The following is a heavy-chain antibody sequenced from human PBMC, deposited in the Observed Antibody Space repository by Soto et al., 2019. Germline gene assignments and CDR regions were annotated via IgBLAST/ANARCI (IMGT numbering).Heavy chain of an antibody. CDR3: ARHRYSSSWYGDFDY. D-gene: IGHD6-13*01. CDR1: GGSISSSSYY. CDR2: IYYSGST. J-gene: IGHJ4*02. V-gene: IGHV4-39*01. Sequence: SETLSLTCTVSGGSISSSSYYWGWIRQPPGKGLEWIGSIYYSGSTYYNPSLKSRVTISVDTSKNQFSLKLSSVTAADTAVYYCARHRYSSSWYGDFDYWGQGTLVTVSS.